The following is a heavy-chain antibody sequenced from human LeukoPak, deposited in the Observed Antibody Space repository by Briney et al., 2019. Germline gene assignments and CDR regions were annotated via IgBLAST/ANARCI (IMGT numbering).Heavy chain of an antibody. V-gene: IGHV4-39*01. D-gene: IGHD2-8*01. Sequence: SETLSLTCTVSGGSISSSSYYWGWIRQPPGKGLEWIGSIYYSGSSYYTPSLKSRLTISVDTSKDQFSLKLTSVTAADTAVYYCAASGYSTRWYYYDFWGQGTLVTVSS. CDR3: AASGYSTRWYYYDF. CDR1: GGSISSSSYY. J-gene: IGHJ4*02. CDR2: IYYSGSS.